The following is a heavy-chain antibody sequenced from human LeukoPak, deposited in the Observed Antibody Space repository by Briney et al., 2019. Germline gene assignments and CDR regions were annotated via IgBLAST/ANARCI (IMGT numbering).Heavy chain of an antibody. Sequence: GASVKVSCKASGYTFTGYYMHWVRQAPGQGLEWMGWINPNSGGTNYAQKFQGRVTMTRDTSISTAYMELSRLRSGDTAVYYCARLEYDILTGYSSYFDYWGQGTLVTVSS. V-gene: IGHV1-2*02. D-gene: IGHD3-9*01. CDR3: ARLEYDILTGYSSYFDY. CDR1: GYTFTGYY. CDR2: INPNSGGT. J-gene: IGHJ4*02.